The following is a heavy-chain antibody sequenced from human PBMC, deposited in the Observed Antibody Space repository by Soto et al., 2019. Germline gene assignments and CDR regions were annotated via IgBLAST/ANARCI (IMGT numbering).Heavy chain of an antibody. CDR1: GFVVTSKY. CDR2: IYGNDIR. Sequence: EVQLVETGGGLIQPGGSLRLSCAASGFVVTSKYMAWVRQAPGKGLEWVSVIYGNDIRHYADSVKGRFIVSKDNTENTMYLQMNSLRVEDTAVYFCARAYNWIPAFDYWGQGTLVTVSS. CDR3: ARAYNWIPAFDY. D-gene: IGHD1-20*01. J-gene: IGHJ4*02. V-gene: IGHV3-53*02.